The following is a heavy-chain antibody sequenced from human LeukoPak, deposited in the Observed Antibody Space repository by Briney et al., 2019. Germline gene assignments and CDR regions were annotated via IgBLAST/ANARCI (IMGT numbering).Heavy chain of an antibody. CDR2: IYSGGST. V-gene: IGHV3-53*01. J-gene: IGHJ5*02. D-gene: IGHD2-2*01. Sequence: GGSLRLSCAASGFTVSSNYMSWVRQAPGKGLEWVSVIYSGGSTYYADSVKGRFTISRDNSKNTLYLQMNSLRAEDTAVYYCARGPFYCSSTSCRRAPFDPWGQGTLVAVSS. CDR1: GFTVSSNY. CDR3: ARGPFYCSSTSCRRAPFDP.